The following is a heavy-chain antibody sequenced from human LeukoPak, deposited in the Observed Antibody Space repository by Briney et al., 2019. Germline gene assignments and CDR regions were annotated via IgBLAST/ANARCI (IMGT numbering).Heavy chain of an antibody. V-gene: IGHV4-59*12. J-gene: IGHJ3*02. CDR3: ARGGGSYYQRRNDAFDI. D-gene: IGHD1-26*01. Sequence: PSETLSLTCTVSGGSISSYYWSWIRQPPGKGLEWIGYIYYSGSTNYNPSLKSRVTISVDTSKNQFSLKLSSVTAADTAVYYCARGGGSYYQRRNDAFDIWGQGTMVTVSS. CDR2: IYYSGST. CDR1: GGSISSYY.